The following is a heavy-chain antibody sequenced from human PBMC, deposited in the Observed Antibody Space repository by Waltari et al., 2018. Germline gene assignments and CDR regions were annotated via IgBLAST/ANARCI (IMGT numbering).Heavy chain of an antibody. Sequence: DVQLLESGGGLVSPGGSLRLSCAASGFTFSTYAMSWVRQTPGKGREWVSVISTRGLETYYADSVKGRFTVSRHNSKNMQYLQMDSLRAEDTAVYYCARATNSGWESYYFDYWGQGTMVTVSS. J-gene: IGHJ3*01. CDR2: ISTRGLET. D-gene: IGHD3-9*01. V-gene: IGHV3-23*01. CDR1: GFTFSTYA. CDR3: ARATNSGWESYYFDY.